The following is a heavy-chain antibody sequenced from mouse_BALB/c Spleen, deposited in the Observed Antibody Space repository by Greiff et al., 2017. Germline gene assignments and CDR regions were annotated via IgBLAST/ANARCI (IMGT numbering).Heavy chain of an antibody. CDR1: GDSITSGY. V-gene: IGHV3-8*02. Sequence: VQLQQSGPSLVKPSQTLSLTCSVTGDSITSGYWNWIRKFPGNKLEYMGYISYSGSTYYNPSLKSRISITRDTSKNQYYLQLNSVTTEDTATYYCAREGIDGYYPWFAYWGQGTLVTVSA. D-gene: IGHD2-3*01. CDR2: ISYSGST. J-gene: IGHJ3*01. CDR3: AREGIDGYYPWFAY.